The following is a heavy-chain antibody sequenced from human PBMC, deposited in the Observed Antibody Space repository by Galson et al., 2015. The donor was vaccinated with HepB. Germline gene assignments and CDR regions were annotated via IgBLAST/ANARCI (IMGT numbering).Heavy chain of an antibody. V-gene: IGHV5-51*01. D-gene: IGHD2-15*01. CDR3: ARRRGGSCYSQDCAFDI. CDR1: GYSFNSYW. J-gene: IGHJ3*02. CDR2: IYPGDSDT. Sequence: QSGAEVKKPGESLKISCKASGYSFNSYWIGWVRQMPGKGLEWMGIIYPGDSDTRYSPSFQGQVTISADKSISTAYLQWSSLKASDTAMYYCARRRGGSCYSQDCAFDIWGQGTMVTVSS.